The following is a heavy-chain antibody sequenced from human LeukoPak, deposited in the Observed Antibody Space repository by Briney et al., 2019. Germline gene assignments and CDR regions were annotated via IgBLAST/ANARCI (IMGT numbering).Heavy chain of an antibody. J-gene: IGHJ3*02. CDR1: GFTVSSSY. Sequence: GGSLRLSCAASGFTVSSSYMSWVRQAPGKGLEWVSVIYSGGSTYYADSVKGRFTISRDNSKNTLYLQMNSLRAEDTAVYYCARDPRYCSSTSCYAFDIWGQGTMVTVSS. V-gene: IGHV3-53*01. CDR3: ARDPRYCSSTSCYAFDI. CDR2: IYSGGST. D-gene: IGHD2-2*01.